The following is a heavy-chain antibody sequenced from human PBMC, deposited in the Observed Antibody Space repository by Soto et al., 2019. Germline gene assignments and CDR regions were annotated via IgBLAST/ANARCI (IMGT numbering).Heavy chain of an antibody. CDR2: IYYSGST. Sequence: SETLFLPCTVSGGSISSGDYYWSWIRQPPGKGLEWIGYIYYSGSTYYNPSLKSRVTISVDTSKNQFSLKLSSVTAADTAVYYCAILGYCSSTSCYHYYYGMDVWGQGTTDTGSS. CDR1: GGSISSGDYY. CDR3: AILGYCSSTSCYHYYYGMDV. V-gene: IGHV4-30-4*01. J-gene: IGHJ6*02. D-gene: IGHD2-2*01.